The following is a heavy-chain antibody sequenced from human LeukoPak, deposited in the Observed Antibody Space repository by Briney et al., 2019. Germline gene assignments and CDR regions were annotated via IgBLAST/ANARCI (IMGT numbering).Heavy chain of an antibody. J-gene: IGHJ4*02. D-gene: IGHD6-19*01. Sequence: ASVKVSCKASGGTFSSCAISWVRQAPGQGLEWMGRIIPILGIANYAQKFQGRVTITADKSTSTAYMELSSLRSEDTAVYYCARVGRDSSGWTRYFDYWGQGTLVTVSS. V-gene: IGHV1-69*04. CDR3: ARVGRDSSGWTRYFDY. CDR2: IIPILGIA. CDR1: GGTFSSCA.